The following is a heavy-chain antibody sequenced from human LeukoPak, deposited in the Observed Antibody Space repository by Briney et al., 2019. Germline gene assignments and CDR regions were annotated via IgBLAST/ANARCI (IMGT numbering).Heavy chain of an antibody. J-gene: IGHJ4*02. Sequence: GGSLRLSCAASGFTFSSYGMHWVRQAPCKGLEWVAFIRYDGSNKYYADSVKGRFTISRDNSKNTLYLQMNSLRAEDTAVYYCAKGGKDYLFDYWGQGTLVTVSS. CDR3: AKGGKDYLFDY. D-gene: IGHD2/OR15-2a*01. CDR1: GFTFSSYG. CDR2: IRYDGSNK. V-gene: IGHV3-30*02.